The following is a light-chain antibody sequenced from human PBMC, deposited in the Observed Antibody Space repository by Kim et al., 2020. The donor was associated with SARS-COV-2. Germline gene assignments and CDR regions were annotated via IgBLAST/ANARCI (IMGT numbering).Light chain of an antibody. J-gene: IGLJ1*01. CDR1: SLRTYY. CDR3: NSRDISGNHLYV. Sequence: LRQTVRITCQGDSLRTYYASWYQQKPGQAPVLVLFGENNRPSGIPDRFSGSSSGNTASLTIAGAQAEDEADYYCNSRDISGNHLYVFGTGTKVTVL. CDR2: GEN. V-gene: IGLV3-19*01.